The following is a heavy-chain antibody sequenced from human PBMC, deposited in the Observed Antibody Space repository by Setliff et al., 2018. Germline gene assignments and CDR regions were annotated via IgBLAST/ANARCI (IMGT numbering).Heavy chain of an antibody. V-gene: IGHV4-59*12. CDR2: IYYTGST. Sequence: KASETLSLTCSVTGGPISSYYWNWVRQAPGKGPEWIGYIYYTGSTYYNPSLKSRVTMSVDTSKNQVSLKLNSVTATDTAVYYCARDLGHGGDSDYWGQGILVTVSS. CDR3: ARDLGHGGDSDY. J-gene: IGHJ4*02. CDR1: GGPISSYY. D-gene: IGHD2-21*02.